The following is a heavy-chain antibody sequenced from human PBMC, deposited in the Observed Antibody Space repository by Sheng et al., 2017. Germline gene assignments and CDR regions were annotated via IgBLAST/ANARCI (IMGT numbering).Heavy chain of an antibody. J-gene: IGHJ3*02. CDR2: ISSSGSTI. CDR3: ARRGLGLLTRAGAFDI. CDR1: GFTFSSYE. Sequence: EVQLVESGGGLVQPGGSLRLSCAASGFTFSSYEMNWVRQAPGKGLEWVSYISSSGSTIYYADSVKGRFTISRDNAKNSLYLQMNSLRAEDTAVYYCARRGLGLLTRAGAFDIWGQGTMVTVSS. D-gene: IGHD3-16*01. V-gene: IGHV3-48*03.